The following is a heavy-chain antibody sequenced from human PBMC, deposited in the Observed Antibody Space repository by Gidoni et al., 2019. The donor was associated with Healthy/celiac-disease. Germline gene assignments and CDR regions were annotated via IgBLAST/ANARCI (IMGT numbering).Heavy chain of an antibody. Sequence: QVQLVESGGGVVKPGRSLRIACAAPGFTFSSYGMHWVRQAPGKGLDWVAVIWYDGSNKYYADSVKGRFTISRDNSKNTLYLQMNSLRAEDTAVYYCARGYWNSEYFDYWGQGTLVTVSS. CDR3: ARGYWNSEYFDY. J-gene: IGHJ4*02. CDR2: IWYDGSNK. V-gene: IGHV3-33*01. CDR1: GFTFSSYG. D-gene: IGHD1-7*01.